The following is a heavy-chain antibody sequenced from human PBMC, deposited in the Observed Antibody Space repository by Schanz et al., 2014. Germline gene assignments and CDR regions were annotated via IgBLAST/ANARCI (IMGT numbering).Heavy chain of an antibody. D-gene: IGHD3-9*01. V-gene: IGHV3-33*08. J-gene: IGHJ4*02. Sequence: QVQLVESGGGVVQPGRSLRLSCAASGFTFSSYAMSWVRQAPGKGLEWVAVIWYDENNKYYADSVKGRFTMSRDNSKNTLYLQMSSLRAEDTAVYYCAKQIHYDILAVTRNWGQGTLVTVSS. CDR1: GFTFSSYA. CDR3: AKQIHYDILAVTRN. CDR2: IWYDENNK.